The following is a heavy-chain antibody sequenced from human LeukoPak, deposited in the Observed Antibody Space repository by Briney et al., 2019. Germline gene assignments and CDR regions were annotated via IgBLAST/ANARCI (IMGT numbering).Heavy chain of an antibody. V-gene: IGHV3-23*01. Sequence: GRSLRLSCAASGFTFSSYAMSWVRQAPGKGLEWVSAISGSGGSTYYADSVKGRFTISRDNSKNTLYLQMNSLRAEDTAVYYCAKRPSGSYYTQYYFDYWGQGTLVTVSS. CDR1: GFTFSSYA. CDR3: AKRPSGSYYTQYYFDY. J-gene: IGHJ4*02. D-gene: IGHD3-10*01. CDR2: ISGSGGST.